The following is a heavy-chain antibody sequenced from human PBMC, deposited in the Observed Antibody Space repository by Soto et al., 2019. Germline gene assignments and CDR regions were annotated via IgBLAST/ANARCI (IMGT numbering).Heavy chain of an antibody. Sequence: VQLVESGGGVVQPGRSLRLSCAASGFTFSSYGMHWVRQAPGKGLEWVAVISYDGSNKYYADSVKGRFTISRDNSKNTLYLQMNSLRAEDTAVYYCAKDRRVGAAAEELSDYWGQGTLVTVSS. CDR1: GFTFSSYG. J-gene: IGHJ4*02. CDR2: ISYDGSNK. D-gene: IGHD6-13*01. CDR3: AKDRRVGAAAEELSDY. V-gene: IGHV3-30*18.